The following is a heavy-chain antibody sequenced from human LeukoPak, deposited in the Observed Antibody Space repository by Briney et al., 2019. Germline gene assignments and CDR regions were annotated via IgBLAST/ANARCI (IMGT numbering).Heavy chain of an antibody. V-gene: IGHV1-46*01. Sequence: ASVKVSCKSSGGTFSSYAISWVRQAPGQGLEWMGIINPSGGSTSYAQKFQGRVTMTRDTSTSTVYMELSSLRSEDTAVYYCARTGITTYYYYGMDVWGQGTTVTVSS. J-gene: IGHJ6*02. CDR3: ARTGITTYYYYGMDV. D-gene: IGHD3-3*01. CDR1: GGTFSSYA. CDR2: INPSGGST.